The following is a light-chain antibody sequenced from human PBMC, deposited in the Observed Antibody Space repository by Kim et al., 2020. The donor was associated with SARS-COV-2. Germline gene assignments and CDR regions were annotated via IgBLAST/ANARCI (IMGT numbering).Light chain of an antibody. V-gene: IGKV1-8*01. J-gene: IGKJ2*01. CDR3: QQYYGFSFT. CDR1: QDISSY. Sequence: SSSIGDRVTISCRARQDISSYLAWYQQKPGKAPKVLIYAGSTLQTGVPSRFIGSGSGTNFTLPITCLQSEDFATYYCQQYYGFSFTFGQGTRLEI. CDR2: AGS.